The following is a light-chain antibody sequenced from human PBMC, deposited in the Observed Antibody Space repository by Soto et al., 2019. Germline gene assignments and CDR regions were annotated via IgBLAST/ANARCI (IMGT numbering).Light chain of an antibody. V-gene: IGLV1-51*02. CDR1: SSNIGATY. CDR2: ETT. CDR3: ATWDTSLRVVV. J-gene: IGLJ2*01. Sequence: QSVLTQPPSVSAAPGQKVTISCSGSSSNIGATYVSWYQQLPGTAPRLLIYETTQRPSGIPDRFSASKSGTSATLDITGLQTGDEADYYCATWDTSLRVVVFGGGTKVTVL.